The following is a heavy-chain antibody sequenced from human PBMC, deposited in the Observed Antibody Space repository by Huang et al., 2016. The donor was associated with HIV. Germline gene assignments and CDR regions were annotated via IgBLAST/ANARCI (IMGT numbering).Heavy chain of an antibody. CDR2: IAPIFGTP. V-gene: IGHV1-69*01. CDR3: AMLQRGDLDYYDSGRYSYYFDY. Sequence: KVSCKASGGTFSSHAVGWVRQAPGQGREWMGGIAPIFGTPNYAQKFRGRLTITADESTGTSFMELSSLISDDTAVYFCAMLQRGDLDYYDSGRYSYYFDYWGQGTLVTVSS. J-gene: IGHJ4*02. D-gene: IGHD3-22*01. CDR1: GGTFSSHA.